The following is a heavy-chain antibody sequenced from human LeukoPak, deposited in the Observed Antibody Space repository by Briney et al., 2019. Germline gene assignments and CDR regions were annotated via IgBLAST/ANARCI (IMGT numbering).Heavy chain of an antibody. D-gene: IGHD4-23*01. J-gene: IGHJ4*02. CDR2: INAGNGNT. CDR3: ARGGDYGGNSPFDY. V-gene: IGHV1-3*03. Sequence: ASVKVSCKASGYTFTSYAMHWVRQAPGQRLEWMGWINAGNGNTKYSQEFQGRVTITRDTSASTAYMELSSLRSEDMAVYYCARGGDYGGNSPFDYWGQGTLVTVSS. CDR1: GYTFTSYA.